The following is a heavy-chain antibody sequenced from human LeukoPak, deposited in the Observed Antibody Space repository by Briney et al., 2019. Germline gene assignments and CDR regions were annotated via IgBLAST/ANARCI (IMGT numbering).Heavy chain of an antibody. V-gene: IGHV4-61*02. Sequence: SETLSLTCTVSGGSISSGSYYWSWIRQPAGKGLEWIGRIYTSGSTNYNPSLKSRVTISVDTSKNQFSLKLSSVTAADTAVYYCARIGMIAHFDYWGQGTLVTVSS. CDR3: ARIGMIAHFDY. J-gene: IGHJ4*02. D-gene: IGHD3-22*01. CDR1: GGSISSGSYY. CDR2: IYTSGST.